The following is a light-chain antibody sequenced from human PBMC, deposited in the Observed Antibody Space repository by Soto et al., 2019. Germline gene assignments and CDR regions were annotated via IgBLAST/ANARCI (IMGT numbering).Light chain of an antibody. Sequence: QPVLTQPASVSGSPGQSITISCTGTSSDVGGYNYVSWYQQHPGKAPKLMIYDVSNRPSGVSNRFSGSKSGNTASLTISGRQAEDEADYYCSSYTSSSTLYVFGTGTKVTVL. J-gene: IGLJ1*01. CDR1: SSDVGGYNY. V-gene: IGLV2-14*01. CDR2: DVS. CDR3: SSYTSSSTLYV.